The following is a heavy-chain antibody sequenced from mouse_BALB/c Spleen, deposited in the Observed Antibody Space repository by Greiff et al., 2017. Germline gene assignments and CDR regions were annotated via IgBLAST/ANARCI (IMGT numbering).Heavy chain of an antibody. CDR2: ISSGSSTI. CDR3: ARPTVYAMDY. V-gene: IGHV5-17*02. D-gene: IGHD1-1*01. J-gene: IGHJ4*01. Sequence: EVMLVESGGGLVQPGGSRKLSCAASGFTFSSFGMHWVRQAPEKGLEWVAYISSGSSTIYYADTVKGRFTISRDNPKNTLFLQMTSLRSEDTAMYYCARPTVYAMDYWGQGTSVTVSS. CDR1: GFTFSSFG.